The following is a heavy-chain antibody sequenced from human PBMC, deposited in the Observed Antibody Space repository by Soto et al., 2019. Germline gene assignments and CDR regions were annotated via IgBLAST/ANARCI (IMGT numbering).Heavy chain of an antibody. D-gene: IGHD6-19*01. CDR2: AYYRSRWIY. CDR1: GDSVSNNGAT. CDR3: ASYPPDFLSAIDD. J-gene: IGHJ4*02. Sequence: SQTLSLTCAISGDSVSNNGATWNWIRQSPSRGLEWRGRAYYRSRWIYDYAMSVKRLISINPDTSKNQVSLQLISVPPAVTAVYYCASYPPDFLSAIDDWGRGTPVTVSS. V-gene: IGHV6-1*01.